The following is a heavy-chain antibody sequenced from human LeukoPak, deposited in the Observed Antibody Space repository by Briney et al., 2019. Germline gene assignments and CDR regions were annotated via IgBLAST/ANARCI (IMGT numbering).Heavy chain of an antibody. CDR1: GVSISSYY. CDR2: IYYSGST. J-gene: IGHJ4*02. V-gene: IGHV4-59*06. Sequence: TTSETLSLTCTVSGVSISSYYWSWIRQPPGKGLEWIGYIYYSGSTYYNPSLKSRVTISVDTSKNQFSLKLSSVTAADTAVYYCASTDTAMVYSWGQGTLVTVSS. CDR3: ASTDTAMVYS. D-gene: IGHD5-18*01.